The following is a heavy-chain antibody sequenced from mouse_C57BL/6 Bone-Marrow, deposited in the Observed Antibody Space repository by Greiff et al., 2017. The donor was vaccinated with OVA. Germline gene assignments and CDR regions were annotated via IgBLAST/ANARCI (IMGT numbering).Heavy chain of an antibody. CDR3: AREGYYGSSLFAY. D-gene: IGHD1-1*01. Sequence: EVHLVESGGGLVKPGGSLKLSCAASGFTFSDYGMHWVRQAPEKGLEWVAYISSGSITIYYADTVKGRFTISRDNAKNTLFLQMTSLRSEDTAMYYCAREGYYGSSLFAYWGQGTLVTVSA. V-gene: IGHV5-17*01. CDR2: ISSGSITI. CDR1: GFTFSDYG. J-gene: IGHJ3*01.